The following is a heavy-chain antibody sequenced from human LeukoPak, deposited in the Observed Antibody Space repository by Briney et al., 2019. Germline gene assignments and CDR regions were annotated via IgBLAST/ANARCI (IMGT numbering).Heavy chain of an antibody. Sequence: GGSLRLSCAATGFTFSNYAMHWVRHAPGKGLEWVSAITGSEDKTYYADSVKGRFTVSRDNSKNTVYLQINSLRADDTAVYYCARVDFWSGYSAWGQGTLVTVSS. V-gene: IGHV3-23*01. CDR1: GFTFSNYA. J-gene: IGHJ5*02. CDR2: ITGSEDKT. D-gene: IGHD3-3*01. CDR3: ARVDFWSGYSA.